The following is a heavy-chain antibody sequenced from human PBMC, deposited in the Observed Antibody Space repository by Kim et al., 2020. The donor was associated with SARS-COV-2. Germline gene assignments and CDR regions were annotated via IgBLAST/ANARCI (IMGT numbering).Heavy chain of an antibody. V-gene: IGHV3-30*01. J-gene: IGHJ4*02. D-gene: IGHD2-21*01. CDR3: ARDYCGGDCYFDY. Sequence: YVNSVKGRLPISRDNSKNTLYLQMNSLRAEDTAVYYCARDYCGGDCYFDYWGQGTLVTVSS.